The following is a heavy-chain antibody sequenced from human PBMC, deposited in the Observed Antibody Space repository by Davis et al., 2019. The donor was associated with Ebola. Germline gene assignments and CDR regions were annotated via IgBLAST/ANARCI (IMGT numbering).Heavy chain of an antibody. Sequence: GGSLRLSCAASGFTFSTYAMNWVRQAPGKGPQWVSAISGTGGGTYYTDSVKGRFTISRDNSKNTLYLQMKSLRAEDTAVYYCAKQTLFDYWGQGTLVTVSS. J-gene: IGHJ4*02. CDR1: GFTFSTYA. CDR2: ISGTGGGT. V-gene: IGHV3-23*01. CDR3: AKQTLFDY.